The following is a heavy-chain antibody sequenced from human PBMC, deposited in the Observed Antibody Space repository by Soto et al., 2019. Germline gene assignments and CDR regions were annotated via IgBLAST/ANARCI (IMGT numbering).Heavy chain of an antibody. CDR1: GGSISSSSYY. Sequence: PSETLSLTCTVSGGSISSSSYYWGWIRQPPGKGLEWIGSIYYSGSTYYNPSLKSRVTISVDTSKNQFSLKLSSVTAADTAVYYCAGHKGNCSSTSCYRTFDYWGQGTLVTVSS. V-gene: IGHV4-39*01. D-gene: IGHD2-2*02. CDR2: IYYSGST. CDR3: AGHKGNCSSTSCYRTFDY. J-gene: IGHJ4*02.